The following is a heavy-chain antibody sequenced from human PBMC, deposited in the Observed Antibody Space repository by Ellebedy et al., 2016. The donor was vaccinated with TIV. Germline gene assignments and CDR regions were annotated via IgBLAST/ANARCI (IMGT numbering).Heavy chain of an antibody. CDR2: IDPGDSDA. V-gene: IGHV5-51*01. Sequence: KVSCKGSGYRFSNYWIGWVRQMPGKGLEWMGIIDPGDSDARYNPSFEGQVTISADKSVTTAYLRLSSLKTSDTATYYCARHSHYLFYFNGMDIWGQGTTVTVSS. CDR1: GYRFSNYW. J-gene: IGHJ6*02. CDR3: ARHSHYLFYFNGMDI. D-gene: IGHD1-26*01.